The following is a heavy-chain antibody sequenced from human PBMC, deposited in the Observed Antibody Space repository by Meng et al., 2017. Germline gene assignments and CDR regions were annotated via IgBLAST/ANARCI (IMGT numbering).Heavy chain of an antibody. J-gene: IGHJ4*02. D-gene: IGHD2-15*01. CDR2: IYHSGST. V-gene: IGHV4-4*02. Sequence: QVARQGPGPGLVKPSGTLSLTCAGSGGSISSSNWWSWVRQPPGKGLEWIGEIYHSGSTNYNPSLKSRVTISVDKSKNQFSLKLSSVTAADTAVYYCARWSIYCSGGSCYSFDYWGQGTLVTVSS. CDR3: ARWSIYCSGGSCYSFDY. CDR1: GGSISSSNW.